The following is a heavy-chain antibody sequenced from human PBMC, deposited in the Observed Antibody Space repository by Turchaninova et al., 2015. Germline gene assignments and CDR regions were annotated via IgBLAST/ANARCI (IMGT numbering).Heavy chain of an antibody. D-gene: IGHD5-18*01. CDR2: CYHSGSP. CDR3: ARHEGGYNYGLLDY. J-gene: IGHJ4*02. CDR1: GYSISSGYY. V-gene: IGHV4-38-2*01. Sequence: QVQLQESGPGLVKPSETLSLTCAVSGYSISSGYYWGWFRLPPGKGLEWIGSCYHSGSPYYCPSLKSRVTISIDTSKNRFSLKLSSVTAADTAVYYCARHEGGYNYGLLDYWGQGTLVTVSS.